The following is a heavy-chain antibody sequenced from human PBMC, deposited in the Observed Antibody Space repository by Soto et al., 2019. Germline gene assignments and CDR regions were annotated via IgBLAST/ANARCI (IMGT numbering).Heavy chain of an antibody. CDR1: GGSISSYY. V-gene: IGHV4-59*01. J-gene: IGHJ5*02. D-gene: IGHD5-12*01. Sequence: SETLSLTCTVSGGSISSYYWSWIRQPPGKGLEWIGYIYYSGSTNYNPSLKSRVTISVDTSKNQFSLKLSSVTAADTAVYYCAREGLNWNDLWGQGTLVTVSS. CDR2: IYYSGST. CDR3: AREGLNWNDL.